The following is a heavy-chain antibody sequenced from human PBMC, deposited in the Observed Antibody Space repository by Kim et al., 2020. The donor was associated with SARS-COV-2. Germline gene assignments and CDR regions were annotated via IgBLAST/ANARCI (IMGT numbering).Heavy chain of an antibody. CDR2: INPNSGDT. V-gene: IGHV1-2*02. D-gene: IGHD4-17*01. J-gene: IGHJ4*02. CDR3: ARFDYLIDF. Sequence: ASVKVSCKASGYTFTGYYMHWVLQAPGQGLEWMGWINPNSGDTKYAQRFQGRVTMTRDTSISTAYMELSRLRSDDTAVYYCARFDYLIDFWGQGTLVTVSS. CDR1: GYTFTGYY.